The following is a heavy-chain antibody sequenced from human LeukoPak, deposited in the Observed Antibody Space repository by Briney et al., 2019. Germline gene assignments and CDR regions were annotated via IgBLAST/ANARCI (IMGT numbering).Heavy chain of an antibody. CDR3: ATYEQQLAFDN. J-gene: IGHJ4*02. CDR1: GGSISNNY. D-gene: IGHD6-13*01. V-gene: IGHV4-4*07. CDR2: IYTSGST. Sequence: SETLSLTCTVSGGSISNNYWSWIRQPAGKGLEWIGRIYTSGSTNYNPSLKSRVTMSVDTSKKQFSLKMNSVTAADTAVYYCATYEQQLAFDNWGQGTPVTVSS.